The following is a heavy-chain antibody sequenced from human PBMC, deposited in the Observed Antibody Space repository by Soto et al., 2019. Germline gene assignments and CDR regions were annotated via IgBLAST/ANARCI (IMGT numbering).Heavy chain of an antibody. V-gene: IGHV1-18*01. CDR1: GYNFISYG. Sequence: QVQLVQSGPEVKKPGASVKVSCKASGYNFISYGITWVRQAPGQGLEWMGWISAYSGNTNYTQKLQGRVTLTTDISTGTAYMELRSLRSEDTAVYYCARVVIGTRPPDYWGQGTLVAVSS. J-gene: IGHJ4*02. CDR3: ARVVIGTRPPDY. D-gene: IGHD6-6*01. CDR2: ISAYSGNT.